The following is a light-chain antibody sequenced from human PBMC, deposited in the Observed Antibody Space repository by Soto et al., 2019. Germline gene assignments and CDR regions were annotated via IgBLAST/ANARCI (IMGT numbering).Light chain of an antibody. J-gene: IGLJ2*01. CDR2: EVS. CDR1: SSDVGSYNL. Sequence: QSALTQPASVSGSPGQSITISCTGTSSDVGSYNLVSWYQQHPGNAPKLMIYEVSKRPSGVSNRFSGSKSGNTASLTISRLQAEDEADYYCCSYAGSSTVVFGGGTKLTVL. CDR3: CSYAGSSTVV. V-gene: IGLV2-23*02.